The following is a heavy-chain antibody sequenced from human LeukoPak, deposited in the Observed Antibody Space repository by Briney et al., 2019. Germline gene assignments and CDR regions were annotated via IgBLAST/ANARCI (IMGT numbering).Heavy chain of an antibody. J-gene: IGHJ6*02. CDR2: INHSGST. Sequence: SETLSLTCAVYGGSFSGYYWSWLRQPPGKGLEWIGEINHSGSTNYHPSLKSRVAISVDTSKNQFSLKLSSVTAADTAVYYCARSATVYHYYYYYGMDVWGQGTTVTVSS. CDR3: ARSATVYHYYYYYGMDV. CDR1: GGSFSGYY. D-gene: IGHD4-11*01. V-gene: IGHV4-34*01.